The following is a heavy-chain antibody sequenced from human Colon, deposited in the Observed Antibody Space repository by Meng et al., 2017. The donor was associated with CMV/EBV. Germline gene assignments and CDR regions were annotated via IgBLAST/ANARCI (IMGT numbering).Heavy chain of an antibody. CDR1: GFIFSHYS. CDR3: ATDHLWGMPN. Sequence: VQLVGSGGRVVQPGGSLSLSCVTSGFIFSHYSMHWVRQSPGKGLEWVAHIRFDGSQQFYVQSVKGRFTVSRHDPKNTLYLQMNDLRPEDTGVYYCATDHLWGMPNWGRGTLVTVSS. D-gene: IGHD3-3*02. CDR2: IRFDGSQQ. V-gene: IGHV3-30*02. J-gene: IGHJ4*02.